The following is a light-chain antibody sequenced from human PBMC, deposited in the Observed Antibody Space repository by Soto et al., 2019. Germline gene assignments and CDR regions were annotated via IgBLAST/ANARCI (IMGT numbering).Light chain of an antibody. CDR1: QGIRND. CDR2: AAS. V-gene: IGKV1-6*01. CDR3: LQDYNYPWT. J-gene: IGKJ1*01. Sequence: AIQMTQSPSSLSASVGDRVTITCRASQGIRNDLGWYQQKPGKAPKLLIYAASILENGVPSRFSGSGSGTDFTLTISSLQAEDFATYYCLQDYNYPWTFGQGTKVDIK.